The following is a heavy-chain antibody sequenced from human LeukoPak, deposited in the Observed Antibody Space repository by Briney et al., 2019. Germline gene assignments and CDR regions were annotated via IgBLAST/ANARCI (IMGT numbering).Heavy chain of an antibody. J-gene: IGHJ4*02. CDR3: ARDPGTLATYFDY. Sequence: PGGSLRLSCAASGFTFSSYAMHWVRQAPGKGLEWVAVISYDGSNKYYADSVKGRFTISRGDSKNTLYLQMNSLRAEDTAIYYCARDPGTLATYFDYWGPGTLVTVSS. V-gene: IGHV3-30-3*01. CDR1: GFTFSSYA. CDR2: ISYDGSNK. D-gene: IGHD6-13*01.